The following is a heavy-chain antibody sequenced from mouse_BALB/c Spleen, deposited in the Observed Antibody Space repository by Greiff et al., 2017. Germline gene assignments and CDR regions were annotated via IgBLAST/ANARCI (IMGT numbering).Heavy chain of an antibody. D-gene: IGHD1-1*01. Sequence: EVQLVESGGGLVKPGGSLKLSCAASGFTFSSYAMSWVRQTPEKRLEWVASISSGGSTYYPDSVKGRFTISRDNARNILYLQMSSLRSEDTAMYYCARGGDYYGSRTYFDYWGQGTLVTVSA. CDR3: ARGGDYYGSRTYFDY. J-gene: IGHJ3*01. V-gene: IGHV5-6-5*01. CDR2: ISSGGST. CDR1: GFTFSSYA.